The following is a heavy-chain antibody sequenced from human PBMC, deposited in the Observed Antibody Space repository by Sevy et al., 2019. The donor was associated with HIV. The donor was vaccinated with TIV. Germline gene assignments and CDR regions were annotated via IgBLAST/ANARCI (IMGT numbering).Heavy chain of an antibody. Sequence: PGGSLRLSCAASGFTFSSYGMHWVRQAPGKGLEWVAIIWYDGSNKKYADSVKGRFSISRDNSKNTLYLQMNSLRAEDTAVYYCAREGIAVAGIGYYFDYWGQGTLVTVSS. CDR3: AREGIAVAGIGYYFDY. CDR1: GFTFSSYG. CDR2: IWYDGSNK. V-gene: IGHV3-33*01. J-gene: IGHJ4*02. D-gene: IGHD6-19*01.